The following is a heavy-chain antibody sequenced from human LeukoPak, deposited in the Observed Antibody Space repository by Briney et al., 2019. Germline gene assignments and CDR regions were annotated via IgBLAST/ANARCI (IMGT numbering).Heavy chain of an antibody. V-gene: IGHV3-23*01. D-gene: IGHD4-11*01. CDR2: ISGSGGST. Sequence: GGSLRLSCAASGFTFSSYAMSWVRQAPGKGLEWVSAISGSGGSTYYADSVKGRFTISRDNSKNTLYLQMNSLRADDTAVYYCVQKGQIHNYGKPHWGQGTLVTVSS. J-gene: IGHJ4*02. CDR1: GFTFSSYA. CDR3: VQKGQIHNYGKPH.